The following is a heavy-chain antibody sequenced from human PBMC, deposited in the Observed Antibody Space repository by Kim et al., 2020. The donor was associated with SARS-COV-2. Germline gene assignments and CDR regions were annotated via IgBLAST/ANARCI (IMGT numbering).Heavy chain of an antibody. CDR3: ARGPAYGDRPDYFDY. CDR1: GFTLSSHW. Sequence: GGSLRLSCAASGFTLSSHWMSWVRQAPGKGLEGVANIKQDGRENYVQSVKGRFTISRDNAKNSVYLQMNSLRDEDTAVYYCARGPAYGDRPDYFDYWGQGTLVTVSS. CDR2: IKQDGRE. D-gene: IGHD4-17*01. V-gene: IGHV3-7*01. J-gene: IGHJ4*02.